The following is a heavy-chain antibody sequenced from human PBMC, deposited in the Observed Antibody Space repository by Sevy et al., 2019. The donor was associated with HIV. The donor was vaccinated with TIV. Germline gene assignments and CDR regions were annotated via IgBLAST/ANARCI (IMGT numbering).Heavy chain of an antibody. V-gene: IGHV3-7*01. CDR1: GFTFSSYW. J-gene: IGHJ4*02. Sequence: GGSLRLSCAASGFTFSSYWMSWVRQAPGKGLEWVANIKQDGSEKSYVDSVKGRFTISRDNAKNSLYLQMNSLRAEDTAVYYCARDLPPSATTVAHFDYWGRGTLVTVSS. CDR3: ARDLPPSATTVAHFDY. D-gene: IGHD4-17*01. CDR2: IKQDGSEK.